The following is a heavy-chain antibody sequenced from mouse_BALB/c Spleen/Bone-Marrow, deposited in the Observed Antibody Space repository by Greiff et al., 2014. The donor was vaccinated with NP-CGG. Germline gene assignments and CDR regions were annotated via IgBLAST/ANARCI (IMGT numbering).Heavy chain of an antibody. Sequence: VKLVESGAELVKPGASVKLSCKASGYTFTSYYMYWVKQRPGQGLEWIGGINPSNGGTNFNEKFKSKATLTVDKSSSTAYMQXXXXXXXXXXXXXCXXXXXYYGSSYWYFDVWGAGTTVTV. CDR3: XXXXXYYGSSYWYFDV. V-gene: IGHV1S120*02. CDR1: GYTFTSYY. D-gene: IGHD1-1*01. J-gene: IGHJ1*01. CDR2: INPSNGGT.